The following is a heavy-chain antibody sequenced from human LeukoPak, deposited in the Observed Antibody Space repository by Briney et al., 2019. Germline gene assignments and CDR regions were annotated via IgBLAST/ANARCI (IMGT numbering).Heavy chain of an antibody. J-gene: IGHJ5*02. CDR2: ISAYNGNT. CDR3: ARSYYDFWSGWLGFDP. Sequence: GASVKVSCKASGYTFTSYGISWVRQAPGQGLEWMGWISAYNGNTNYAQKLQGRVTMTTDTSTSTAYMELRSLRSDDTAVYYCARSYYDFWSGWLGFDPWGQGTLVTVSS. D-gene: IGHD3-3*01. CDR1: GYTFTSYG. V-gene: IGHV1-18*01.